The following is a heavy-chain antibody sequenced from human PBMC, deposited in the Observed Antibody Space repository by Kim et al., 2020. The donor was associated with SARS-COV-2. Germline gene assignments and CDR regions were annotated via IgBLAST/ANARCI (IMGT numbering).Heavy chain of an antibody. CDR2: IYYSGST. D-gene: IGHD3-10*01. CDR3: ARRADRLRGYGMDV. CDR1: GGSISSYY. Sequence: SETLSLTCTVSGGSISSYYWSWIRQPPGKGLEWIGYIYYSGSTNYNPSLKSRVTISVDTSKNQFSLKLSSGTAADTAVYYCARRADRLRGYGMDVWGQGTAVTGSS. V-gene: IGHV4-59*01. J-gene: IGHJ6*02.